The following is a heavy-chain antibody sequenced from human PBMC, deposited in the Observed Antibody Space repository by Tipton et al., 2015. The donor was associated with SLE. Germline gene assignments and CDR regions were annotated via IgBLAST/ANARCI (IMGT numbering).Heavy chain of an antibody. D-gene: IGHD3-3*01. CDR1: GYSINNGFY. V-gene: IGHV4-38-2*02. J-gene: IGHJ6*03. CDR2: IYHSGTT. CDR3: ARDLYDFWSGYTPSGAMDV. Sequence: TLSLICTVSGYSINNGFYWGWIRQPPGKGLEWIGIIYHSGTTYYNPSLKSRVTISVDTSKNQFSLRLSSVTAADTAMYYCARDLYDFWSGYTPSGAMDVWGKGTTVTVSS.